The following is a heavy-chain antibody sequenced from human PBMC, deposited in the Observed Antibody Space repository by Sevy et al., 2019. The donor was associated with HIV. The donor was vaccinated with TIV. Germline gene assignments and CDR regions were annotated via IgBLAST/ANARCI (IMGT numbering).Heavy chain of an antibody. Sequence: GGSLRLSCAASGFRFSSFAMIWVRQAPGKGLEWVSEICGGDGSTYYADSVKGRFTISGDNSKNTVYLQMGSLRAEDTALYYCAKECHGDYFGDDTLDIWGQGTMVTVSS. CDR3: AKECHGDYFGDDTLDI. CDR2: ICGGDGST. D-gene: IGHD2-21*01. CDR1: GFRFSSFA. J-gene: IGHJ3*02. V-gene: IGHV3-23*01.